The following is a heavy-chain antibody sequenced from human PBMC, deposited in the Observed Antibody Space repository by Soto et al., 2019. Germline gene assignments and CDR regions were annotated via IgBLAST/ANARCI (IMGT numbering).Heavy chain of an antibody. J-gene: IGHJ4*02. V-gene: IGHV1-69*13. CDR2: IIPIFGTA. Sequence: SVKVSCKASGGTFSSYAISWVRQAPGQGLEWMGGIIPIFGTANYAQKFQGRVTITADESTSTAYMELSSLRSEDTAVYYCARGDPAGTYCSSTSCYFRFDYWGQGTLVTVSS. CDR1: GGTFSSYA. D-gene: IGHD2-2*01. CDR3: ARGDPAGTYCSSTSCYFRFDY.